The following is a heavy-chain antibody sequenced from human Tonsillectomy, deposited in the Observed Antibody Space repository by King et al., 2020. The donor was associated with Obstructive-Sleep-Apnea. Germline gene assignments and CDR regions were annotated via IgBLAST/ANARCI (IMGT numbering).Heavy chain of an antibody. CDR3: ARDGVTIFGVITFLDY. CDR2: ISHDGRSQ. D-gene: IGHD3-3*01. CDR1: GFSFSSYA. Sequence: VQLVESGGGVVQPGRSLRLSCAAAGFSFSSYAMHWVRLAPGKGLEWVAFISHDGRSQYYADSVKGRFTISRDNSKNTLYLQMSRLRAEDTAVYYCARDGVTIFGVITFLDYWGQGTLVTVSS. J-gene: IGHJ4*02. V-gene: IGHV3-30*04.